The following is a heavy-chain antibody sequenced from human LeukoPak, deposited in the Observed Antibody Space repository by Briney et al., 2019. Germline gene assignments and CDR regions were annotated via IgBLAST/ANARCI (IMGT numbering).Heavy chain of an antibody. CDR3: ARATPWENIAAAGTFDY. Sequence: ASVKVSCKASGYTFTGYYMHWVRQAPGQGLEWMGWINPNSGGTNYAQKFQGRVTMTRDTSISTAYMELSRLRSDDTAVYYCARATPWENIAAAGTFDYWGQGTLVTVSS. D-gene: IGHD6-13*01. CDR1: GYTFTGYY. V-gene: IGHV1-2*02. CDR2: INPNSGGT. J-gene: IGHJ4*02.